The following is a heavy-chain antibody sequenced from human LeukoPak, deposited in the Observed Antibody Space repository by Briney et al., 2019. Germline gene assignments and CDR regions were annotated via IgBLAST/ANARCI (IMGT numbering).Heavy chain of an antibody. Sequence: GGSLRLSCAASGFTFSSFPMGWVRQAPGKGLEWVSTLGTSAIDTCYADSVKGRFTISRDDSKNTLFLQMNSLRAEDTAVYYCAKVSWSSGSYSGGYWGQGTLVTVSS. V-gene: IGHV3-23*01. CDR3: AKVSWSSGSYSGGY. CDR1: GFTFSSFP. J-gene: IGHJ4*02. D-gene: IGHD1-26*01. CDR2: LGTSAIDT.